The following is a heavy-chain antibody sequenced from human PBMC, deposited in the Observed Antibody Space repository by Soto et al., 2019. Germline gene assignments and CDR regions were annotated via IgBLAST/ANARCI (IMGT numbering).Heavy chain of an antibody. CDR3: ARVYRQSGYSSSWVFDY. V-gene: IGHV4-31*03. J-gene: IGHJ4*02. CDR2: MYYSGST. CDR1: GGSINSGGYY. D-gene: IGHD6-13*01. Sequence: QVQLRESGPGLVKPSQTLSLTCTVSGGSINSGGYYWNWIRQHPGKGLEWIGYMYYSGSTYYNPCLRIRVIISGDTSENHFSLKLSSVTAADTAVYFCARVYRQSGYSSSWVFDYWGQGTLVNVSS.